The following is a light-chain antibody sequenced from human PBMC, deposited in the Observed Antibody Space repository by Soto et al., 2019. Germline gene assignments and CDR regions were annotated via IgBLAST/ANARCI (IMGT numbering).Light chain of an antibody. Sequence: AIRMTPSPSSFSASTGDRVTITCRASQGISSYLAWYQQKPGKAPKLLIYAASTLQSGVPSRFSGSGSGTDFTLTISSLQPDDFATYYCQQYMSYSFGQGTKVDIK. CDR2: AAS. CDR1: QGISSY. J-gene: IGKJ1*01. V-gene: IGKV1-8*01. CDR3: QQYMSYS.